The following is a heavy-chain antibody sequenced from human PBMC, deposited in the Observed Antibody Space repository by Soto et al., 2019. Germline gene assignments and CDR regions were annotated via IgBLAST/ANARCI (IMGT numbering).Heavy chain of an antibody. J-gene: IGHJ3*02. V-gene: IGHV1-69*13. D-gene: IGHD6-19*01. Sequence: SVKVSCKASGGTFSSYTISWVRQAPGQGLEWMGGIIPIFGTANYAQKFQGRVTITADESTSTAYMELSSLRSEDTAVYYCARVGKAVVAFDIWGQGTMVTVSS. CDR2: IIPIFGTA. CDR1: GGTFSSYT. CDR3: ARVGKAVVAFDI.